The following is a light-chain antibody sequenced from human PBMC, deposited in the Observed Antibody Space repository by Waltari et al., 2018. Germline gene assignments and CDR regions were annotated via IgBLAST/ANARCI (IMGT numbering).Light chain of an antibody. CDR3: MQATHWPLT. J-gene: IGKJ1*01. CDR2: KVS. V-gene: IGKV2-30*02. Sequence: DVVMSQSPLSLPVTLGQPASIPCRSSQSLVHSDGNTYLNWFEQRPGQSPRRLIYKVSRRDAGAPDRFSGSGSGSDFTLNINRVEAEDVGVYYCMQATHWPLTFGQGTKVEIK. CDR1: QSLVHSDGNTY.